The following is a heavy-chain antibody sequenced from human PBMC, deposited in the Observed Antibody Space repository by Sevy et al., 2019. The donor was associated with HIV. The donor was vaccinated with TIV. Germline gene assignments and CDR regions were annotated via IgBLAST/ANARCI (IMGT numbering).Heavy chain of an antibody. Sequence: GGSLRLSCAASGINFSGYWMSWVRQVPGKGLEWVANINEDGTKDYYVGSVKGRFTISRDNAKNSLCLQMKSVRVEDSAVYFCARDSDVYDFWGRGTLVTVSS. D-gene: IGHD1-26*01. CDR3: ARDSDVYDF. CDR1: GINFSGYW. CDR2: INEDGTKD. V-gene: IGHV3-7*01. J-gene: IGHJ3*01.